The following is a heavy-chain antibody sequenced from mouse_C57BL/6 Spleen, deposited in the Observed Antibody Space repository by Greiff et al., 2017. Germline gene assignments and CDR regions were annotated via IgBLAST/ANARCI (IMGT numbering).Heavy chain of an antibody. CDR1: GYTFTSYW. CDR2: IYPGSGST. V-gene: IGHV1-55*01. Sequence: VQLQQPGAELVKPGASVKMSCKASGYTFTSYWITWVKQRPGQGLEWIGDIYPGSGSTNYNEKFKSTATLTVDTSSRTAYMQLSSLPSEDSAVSYCARAGAGGAMDYGGQGTSVTVSS. J-gene: IGHJ4*01. CDR3: ARAGAGGAMDY.